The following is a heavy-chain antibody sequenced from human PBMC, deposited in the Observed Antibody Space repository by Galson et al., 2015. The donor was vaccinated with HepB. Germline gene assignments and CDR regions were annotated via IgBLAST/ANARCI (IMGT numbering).Heavy chain of an antibody. J-gene: IGHJ4*02. Sequence: SVKVSCKASGYTFTSYAMHWVRQAPGQRLEWMGWINAGNGNTEYSQKFQGRVTITRDTSASTAYMELSSLRSEDTAVYYCASLGIAVADADYWGQGTLVTVSS. D-gene: IGHD6-19*01. V-gene: IGHV1-3*01. CDR3: ASLGIAVADADY. CDR1: GYTFTSYA. CDR2: INAGNGNT.